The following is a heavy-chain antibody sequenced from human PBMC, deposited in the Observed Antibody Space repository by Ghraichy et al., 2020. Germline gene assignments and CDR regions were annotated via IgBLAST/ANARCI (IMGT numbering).Heavy chain of an antibody. J-gene: IGHJ4*02. V-gene: IGHV3-21*01. CDR2: ISSSSSYI. Sequence: GGSLRLSCAASGFTFSSYSMNWVRQAPGKGLEWVSSISSSSSYIYYADSVKGRFTISRDNAKNSLYLQMNSLRAEDTAVYYCARDRAGYSSSAPGYWGQGTLVTVSS. CDR1: GFTFSSYS. D-gene: IGHD6-6*01. CDR3: ARDRAGYSSSAPGY.